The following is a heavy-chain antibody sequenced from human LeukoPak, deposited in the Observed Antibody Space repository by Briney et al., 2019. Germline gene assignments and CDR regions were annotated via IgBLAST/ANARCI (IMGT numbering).Heavy chain of an antibody. CDR2: ISAYNGNT. D-gene: IGHD5-18*01. Sequence: GASVKVSCKASGYTFTGYYMHWVRQAPGQGLEWMGWISAYNGNTNYAQKLQGRVTMTTDTSTSTAYMELRSLRSDDTAVYYCASSGYSYGFAGWFDPWGQGTLVTVSS. CDR3: ASSGYSYGFAGWFDP. CDR1: GYTFTGYY. V-gene: IGHV1-18*04. J-gene: IGHJ5*02.